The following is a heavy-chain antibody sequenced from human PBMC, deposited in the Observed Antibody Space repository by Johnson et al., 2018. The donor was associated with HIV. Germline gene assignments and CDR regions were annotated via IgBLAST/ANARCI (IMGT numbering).Heavy chain of an antibody. Sequence: VQLVESGGGVVQPGRSLRLSCSASGFTFDDYAMHWVRQAPGKGLEWVSGISWNSGSIGYADSVKGRFTISRDNAKNSLYLQMNSLRGEDTALYYCARATAYGGRVDGFDIWGQGTMVTVSS. CDR1: GFTFDDYA. V-gene: IGHV3-9*01. D-gene: IGHD4-23*01. J-gene: IGHJ3*02. CDR3: ARATAYGGRVDGFDI. CDR2: ISWNSGSI.